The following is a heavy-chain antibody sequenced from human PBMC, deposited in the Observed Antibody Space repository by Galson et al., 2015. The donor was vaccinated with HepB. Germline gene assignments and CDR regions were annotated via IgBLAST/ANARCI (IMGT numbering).Heavy chain of an antibody. Sequence: SETLSLTCAVYGGSFSGYYWSWIRQPPGKGLEWIGEINHSGSTNYNPSLKSRVTISVDTSKNQFSLKLSSVTAADTAVYYCARGLRWYEVERGFDPWGQGTLVTVSS. V-gene: IGHV4-34*01. CDR2: INHSGST. CDR3: ARGLRWYEVERGFDP. J-gene: IGHJ5*02. D-gene: IGHD5-24*01. CDR1: GGSFSGYY.